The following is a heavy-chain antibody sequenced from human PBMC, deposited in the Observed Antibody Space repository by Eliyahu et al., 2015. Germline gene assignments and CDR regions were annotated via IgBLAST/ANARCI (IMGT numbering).Heavy chain of an antibody. CDR3: ARGDRPDTAMVLDY. CDR1: GFTFRTYE. Sequence: EVQLVESGGGLVQPGGSLRLSCAASGFTFRTYEMNWVRQAPGKGLEGISCITTGTTIYYADSVKGRFTISRDNAKDSLYLQMNSLRAEDTAVYYCARGDRPDTAMVLDYWGLGTLVTVSS. CDR2: ITTGTTI. J-gene: IGHJ4*02. V-gene: IGHV3-48*03. D-gene: IGHD5-18*01.